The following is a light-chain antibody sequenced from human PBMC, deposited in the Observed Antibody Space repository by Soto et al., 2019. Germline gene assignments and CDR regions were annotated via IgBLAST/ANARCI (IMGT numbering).Light chain of an antibody. J-gene: IGKJ2*01. CDR3: QQYGSSPPYT. CDR1: KSVSNNY. CDR2: GAS. Sequence: EVVLTQSPGTLSLSPGERATLSCRASKSVSNNYVAWYQQKPGQAPRLLIFGASDRATGIPHRFSGSGSGTDFTLTIRRLDAEDFAVDYCQQYGSSPPYTFGQGTKLEIK. V-gene: IGKV3-20*01.